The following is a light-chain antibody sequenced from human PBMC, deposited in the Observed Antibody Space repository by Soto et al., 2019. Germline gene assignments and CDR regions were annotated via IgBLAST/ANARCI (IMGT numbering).Light chain of an antibody. J-gene: IGKJ3*01. Sequence: DIPMTQSPSSLSASVGDRVTITCRASQGISNYLAWYQQKPGKVPKLLIYAASTLQSGVPSRFSGSGSGTDFTLTINSLQPEDVATYNCQKYNSAPPLFTFGPGTKVDIK. CDR3: QKYNSAPPLFT. CDR1: QGISNY. CDR2: AAS. V-gene: IGKV1-27*01.